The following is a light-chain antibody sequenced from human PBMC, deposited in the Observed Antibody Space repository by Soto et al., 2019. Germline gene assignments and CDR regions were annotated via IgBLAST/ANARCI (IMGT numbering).Light chain of an antibody. CDR2: GAS. V-gene: IGKV3-20*01. Sequence: EIVVTQSPGTLSVSPGERATLSCRVSQSGGSNLSWSQQKPGQAPRLVIYGASSRATGIPDRFSGSGSGTDFTLTLSTLEPEDFAVYYCQHYGSFGQGTKVDIK. J-gene: IGKJ1*01. CDR3: QHYGS. CDR1: QSGGSN.